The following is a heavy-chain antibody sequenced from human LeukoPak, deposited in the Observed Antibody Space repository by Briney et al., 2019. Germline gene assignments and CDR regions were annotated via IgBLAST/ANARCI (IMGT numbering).Heavy chain of an antibody. CDR3: AVSGYGLREGYYFDY. CDR2: ISAYNGNT. D-gene: IGHD5-12*01. CDR1: GYTFTSYG. Sequence: ASVKVSCKASGYTFTSYGISWVRQAPGQGLEWMGWISAYNGNTNYAQKLQGRVTMTTDTSTSTAYMELRSLRSDDTAVYYCAVSGYGLREGYYFDYWGQGTLVTVSS. V-gene: IGHV1-18*01. J-gene: IGHJ4*02.